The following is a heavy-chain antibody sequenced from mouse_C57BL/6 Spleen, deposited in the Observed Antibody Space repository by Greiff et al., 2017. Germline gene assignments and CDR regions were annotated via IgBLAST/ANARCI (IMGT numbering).Heavy chain of an antibody. D-gene: IGHD1-2*01. CDR1: GYTFTSYT. V-gene: IGHV1-4*01. CDR3: ARPATAYAMDY. Sequence: QVQLQQSGAELARPGASVKMSCKASGYTFTSYTMHWVKQRPGQGLEWIGYINPSSGYTKYNQKFKDKATLTADKSSSTAYMQLSSLTSEDSAVYYWARPATAYAMDYWGQGTSVTVSS. J-gene: IGHJ4*01. CDR2: INPSSGYT.